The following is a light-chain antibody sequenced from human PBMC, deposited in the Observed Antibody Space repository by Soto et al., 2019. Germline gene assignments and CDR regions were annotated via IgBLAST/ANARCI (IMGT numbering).Light chain of an antibody. CDR2: DDS. J-gene: IGLJ1*01. CDR3: QVWDSSSDHYV. CDR1: NIRSKS. V-gene: IGLV3-21*02. Sequence: SYELTQPPSVSVAPGQTARITCGGNNIRSKSVHWYQQKPGQAPVLVVCDDSVRPSGIPERFSGSNSENTATLTISRVEAGDQADHFCQVWDSSSDHYVFGAGTKVIV.